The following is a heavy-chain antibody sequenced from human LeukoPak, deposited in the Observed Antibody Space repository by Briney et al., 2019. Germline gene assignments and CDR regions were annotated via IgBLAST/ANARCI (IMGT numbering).Heavy chain of an antibody. Sequence: SETLSLTFAVYGGSFSGYYWSWIRQPPGKGLEWIGEINHSGSTNYNPSLKSRVTISVDTSKNQFSLKLSSVTAADTAVYYCARGSGPRPRYRYCSGGSCYSVWFDPWGQGTLVTVSS. V-gene: IGHV4-34*01. CDR2: INHSGST. D-gene: IGHD2-15*01. J-gene: IGHJ5*02. CDR3: ARGSGPRPRYRYCSGGSCYSVWFDP. CDR1: GGSFSGYY.